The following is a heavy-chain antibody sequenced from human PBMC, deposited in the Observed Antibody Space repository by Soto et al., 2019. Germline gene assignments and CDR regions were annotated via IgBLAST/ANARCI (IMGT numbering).Heavy chain of an antibody. CDR3: ARSSLEWLLLFDF. V-gene: IGHV3-33*01. D-gene: IGHD3-3*01. CDR1: GFTFSSYG. J-gene: IGHJ4*02. CDR2: LWYDGSNE. Sequence: GGSLRLSCAASGFTFSSYGMNWVRQAPGKGLEWVAVLWYDGSNENYADSVKGRFTISRDNSKNTLYLQMNSLRAEDTAVYYCARSSLEWLLLFDFWGQGTQVTVSS.